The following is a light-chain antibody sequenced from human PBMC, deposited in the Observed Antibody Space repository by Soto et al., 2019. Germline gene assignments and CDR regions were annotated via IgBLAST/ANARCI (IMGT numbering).Light chain of an antibody. CDR1: SSDVGSYNL. CDR3: NSYAGSNTVV. J-gene: IGLJ2*01. Sequence: QSALTQPASVSGSPGQSITISCTGTSSDVGSYNLVSWYQQHPGKAPKLMIYEGSKRPSGVSNRFSGSKSGNTASLTVSGLQAEDEADYYCNSYAGSNTVVFGGGTKVTVL. V-gene: IGLV2-14*02. CDR2: EGS.